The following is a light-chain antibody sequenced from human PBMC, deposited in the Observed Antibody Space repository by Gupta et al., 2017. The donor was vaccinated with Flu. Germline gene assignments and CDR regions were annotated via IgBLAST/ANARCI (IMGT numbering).Light chain of an antibody. CDR1: QSVSSSY. V-gene: IGKV3-20*01. CDR2: GAS. CDR3: QQYGSSPGYT. J-gene: IGKJ2*01. Sequence: ELVLTQSPGPLSLSPGERATLSCRASQSVSSSYLAWYQQKPGQAPRLLIYGASSRATGIPDRFSGSGSGTDFTLTISRLEPEDLAVYYCQQYGSSPGYTFGQGTKLEIK.